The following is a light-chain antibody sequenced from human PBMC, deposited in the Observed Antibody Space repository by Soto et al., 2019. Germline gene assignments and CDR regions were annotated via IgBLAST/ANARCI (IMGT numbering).Light chain of an antibody. Sequence: EIVLTQSPDTLSLSPGERATLSCRASQSVSGYLGWYQQKPGQAPRLLIYDASNRAYGVPARFRGSGSGTNIPPTIASLEPDDFAVYYRQQRSNWPYLTFGGGTRVEIK. J-gene: IGKJ4*01. CDR2: DAS. CDR1: QSVSGY. V-gene: IGKV3-11*01. CDR3: QQRSNWPYLT.